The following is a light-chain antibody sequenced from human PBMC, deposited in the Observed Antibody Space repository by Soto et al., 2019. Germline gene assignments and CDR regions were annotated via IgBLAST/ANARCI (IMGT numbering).Light chain of an antibody. Sequence: DIQMTQSPSSLSASVGDRVTITCRASQSISSYLNWYQQKPGKAPKLLIYAASSLQSGVPSRFSGSGSGTEFTLTISSLQPEDCATYYCQQRYSTLVTFGGGTKVEIK. J-gene: IGKJ4*01. CDR1: QSISSY. CDR2: AAS. CDR3: QQRYSTLVT. V-gene: IGKV1-39*01.